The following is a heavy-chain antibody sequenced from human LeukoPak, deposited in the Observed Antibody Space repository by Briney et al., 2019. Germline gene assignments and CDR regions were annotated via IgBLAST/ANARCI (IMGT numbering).Heavy chain of an antibody. CDR3: ARLRYSSSWYLADAFDI. CDR2: ISGSGSTT. Sequence: PGGSLRLSCAASGFTFSSYAMSWVRQAPGKGLEWISAISGSGSTTYYADSVKGRFTISRDNAKNSLYLQMNSLRAEDTAVYYCARLRYSSSWYLADAFDIWGQGTMVTVSS. D-gene: IGHD6-13*01. CDR1: GFTFSSYA. J-gene: IGHJ3*02. V-gene: IGHV3-23*01.